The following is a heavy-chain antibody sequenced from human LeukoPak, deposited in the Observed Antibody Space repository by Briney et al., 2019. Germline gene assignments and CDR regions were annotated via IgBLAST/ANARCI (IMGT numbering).Heavy chain of an antibody. CDR1: GFTFSDYY. CDR2: ISSSSSTI. CDR3: ARIVVRGVIDY. V-gene: IGHV3-11*04. D-gene: IGHD3-10*01. J-gene: IGHJ4*02. Sequence: GGSLRLSCAASGFTFSDYYMSWIRQAPGKGLEWVSYISSSSSTIYYADSVKGRFTISRDNAKNSLYLQMNSLRAEDTAVYYCARIVVRGVIDYWGQGTLVTVSS.